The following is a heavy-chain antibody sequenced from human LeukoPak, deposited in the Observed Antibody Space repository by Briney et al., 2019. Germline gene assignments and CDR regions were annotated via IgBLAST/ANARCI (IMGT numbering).Heavy chain of an antibody. J-gene: IGHJ5*02. V-gene: IGHV1-8*01. CDR1: GYTFTSYD. CDR3: ARRGGYYDSNYNWFDP. Sequence: ASVKVSCKASGYTFTSYDINWVRQATGQGLEWMGWMNPNSGNTGYAQKFQGRVTMTRNTSISTAYMELSSLRSEDTAMYYCARRGGYYDSNYNWFDPWGQGTLVTVSS. D-gene: IGHD3-22*01. CDR2: MNPNSGNT.